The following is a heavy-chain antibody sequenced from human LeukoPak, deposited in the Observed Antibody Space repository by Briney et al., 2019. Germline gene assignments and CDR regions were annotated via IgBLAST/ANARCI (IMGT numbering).Heavy chain of an antibody. CDR2: IYHSGST. D-gene: IGHD3-10*01. V-gene: IGHV4-4*02. CDR3: ARLISWFGDSYFGY. CDR1: GGSISSGNW. Sequence: SGTLSLTCAVSGGSISSGNWWGWVRQPPGKGLEWIGEIYHSGSTNYNPSLKSRDTISVDKSKNQFSLKLKPGTAADTAVDYCARLISWFGDSYFGYWGQGNMVTVSS. J-gene: IGHJ4*02.